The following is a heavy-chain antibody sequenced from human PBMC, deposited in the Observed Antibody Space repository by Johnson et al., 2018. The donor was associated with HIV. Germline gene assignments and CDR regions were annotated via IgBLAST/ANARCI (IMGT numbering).Heavy chain of an antibody. Sequence: QMQLVESGGGVVQPGRSLRLSCAASGFTFSSYAMHWVRQAPGKGLEWVAVISYDGSNKYYADSVKGRFTISRDNSKNTLYLKMNSLRAEDTAVYYCAKCIWGSSLIDVLDIWGQGTMVTVSS. CDR2: ISYDGSNK. D-gene: IGHD3-16*01. J-gene: IGHJ3*02. CDR1: GFTFSSYA. CDR3: AKCIWGSSLIDVLDI. V-gene: IGHV3-30*04.